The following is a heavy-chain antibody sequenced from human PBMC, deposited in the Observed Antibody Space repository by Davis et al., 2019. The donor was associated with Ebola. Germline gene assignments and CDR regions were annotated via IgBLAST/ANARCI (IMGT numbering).Heavy chain of an antibody. J-gene: IGHJ6*02. D-gene: IGHD3-3*01. V-gene: IGHV1-18*04. CDR3: ARDSSPFGVVIGSKYYYYYYGMDV. CDR1: GYTFTGFY. Sequence: ASVKVSCKASGYTFTGFYIHWARQAPGQGLEWMGWISAYNGNTNYAQKLQGRVTMTTDTSTSTAYMELSSLRSEDTAVYYCARDSSPFGVVIGSKYYYYYYGMDVWGQGTTVTVSS. CDR2: ISAYNGNT.